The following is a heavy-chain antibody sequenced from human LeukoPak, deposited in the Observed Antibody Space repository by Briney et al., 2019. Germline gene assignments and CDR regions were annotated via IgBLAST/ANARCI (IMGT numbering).Heavy chain of an antibody. CDR1: GFTFSSSA. CDR3: TSGYCSGGSCYSSGGDY. Sequence: GGSLRLSCAASGFTFSSSAMSWVRQAPGKGLEWVGRIRNKANSYTTDYAASVKGRFSISRDDSENSVYLEMNGLKIEDSAVFYCTSGYCSGGSCYSSGGDYWGQGTLVTVSS. D-gene: IGHD2-15*01. J-gene: IGHJ4*02. V-gene: IGHV3-72*01. CDR2: IRNKANSYTT.